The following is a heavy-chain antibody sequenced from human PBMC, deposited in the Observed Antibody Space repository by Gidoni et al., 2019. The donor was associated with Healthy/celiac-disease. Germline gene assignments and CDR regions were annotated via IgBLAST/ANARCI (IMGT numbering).Heavy chain of an antibody. D-gene: IGHD3-9*01. CDR1: GFTFSSYG. CDR2: ISYDGSNK. CDR3: ASNTYYDILTGYYFDY. Sequence: QVQLVESGGGVVQPGRSLRLSCAASGFTFSSYGMHWVRQAPGKGLEWVAVISYDGSNKYYADSVKGRFTISRDNSKNTLYLQMNSLRAEDTAVYYCASNTYYDILTGYYFDYWAREPWSPSPQ. J-gene: IGHJ4*02. V-gene: IGHV3-30*03.